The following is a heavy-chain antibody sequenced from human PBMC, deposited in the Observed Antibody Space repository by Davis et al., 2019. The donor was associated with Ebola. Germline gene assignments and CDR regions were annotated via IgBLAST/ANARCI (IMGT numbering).Heavy chain of an antibody. J-gene: IGHJ6*02. CDR2: TRYDGNER. Sequence: GESLKISCAASGFTFSSHGMHWVRQAPGKGLEWVAFTRYDGNERHYADSVKGRFTISRDNWRNTLYLQMNSLRTEDTAVYFCAKPLYSSSPNYYFYGLDVWGQGTTVTVSS. CDR3: AKPLYSSSPNYYFYGLDV. V-gene: IGHV3-30*02. D-gene: IGHD6-6*01. CDR1: GFTFSSHG.